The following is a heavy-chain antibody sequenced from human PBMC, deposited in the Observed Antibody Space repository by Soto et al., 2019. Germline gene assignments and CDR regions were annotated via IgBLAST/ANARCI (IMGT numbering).Heavy chain of an antibody. CDR2: IIPMFGIA. V-gene: IGHV1-69*08. CDR1: GGNRYT. Sequence: QVQLVQSGAEVKKPGSSVKVSRKGSGGNRYTITWVRQAPGQGLEWMGRIIPMFGIASYAQNFQGRVTMTADKSTSTAYMELSSLRSEDTAVYYCARDSGRSDVVPAAISAMDVWGQGTTVTVSS. D-gene: IGHD2-2*01. CDR3: ARDSGRSDVVPAAISAMDV. J-gene: IGHJ6*02.